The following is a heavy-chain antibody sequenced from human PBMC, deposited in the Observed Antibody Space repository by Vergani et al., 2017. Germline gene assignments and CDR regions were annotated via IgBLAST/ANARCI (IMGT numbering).Heavy chain of an antibody. D-gene: IGHD3-10*01. CDR2: IIPIFGTA. CDR1: GGTFSSYA. Sequence: QVQLVQSGAEVKKPGSSVKVSCKASGGTFSSYAISWVRQAPGQGLEWMGGIIPIFGTANYAQKFQGRVTITADESTSTAYMELSSLRSEDTAVYYCARDXPLYGSGSYYHFDYWGQGTLVTVSS. CDR3: ARDXPLYGSGSYYHFDY. J-gene: IGHJ4*02. V-gene: IGHV1-69*01.